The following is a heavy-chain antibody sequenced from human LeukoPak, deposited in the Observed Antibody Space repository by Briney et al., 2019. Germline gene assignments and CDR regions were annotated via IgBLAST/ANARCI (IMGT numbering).Heavy chain of an antibody. CDR3: ARDGLSGRIWFDP. CDR1: GFTFSSYW. Sequence: GGSLRLSCAASGFTFSSYWMSWVRQAPGKGLEWVANIKQDGSEKYYVDSVKGRFTISRDNAKNSLYLQMNSLRAEDTAVYYCARDGLSGRIWFDPWGQGTLVTVSS. V-gene: IGHV3-7*01. J-gene: IGHJ5*02. CDR2: IKQDGSEK.